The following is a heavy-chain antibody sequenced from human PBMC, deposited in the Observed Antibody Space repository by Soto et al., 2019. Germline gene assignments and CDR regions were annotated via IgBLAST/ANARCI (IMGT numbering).Heavy chain of an antibody. J-gene: IGHJ3*01. CDR2: VHQSGST. V-gene: IGHV4-39*01. CDR1: VYRVNNVDYF. D-gene: IGHD2-8*01. Sequence: SDTLSLTCAFSVYRVNNVDYFLGFIRETPWKWLDWIGSVHQSGSTYYKPSLKSRVRTYVDMSNNKFSLELSSVTALDTAVFYSERHGPSMHYPLLSRLEEFEFWG. CDR3: ERHGPSMHYPLLSRLEEFEF.